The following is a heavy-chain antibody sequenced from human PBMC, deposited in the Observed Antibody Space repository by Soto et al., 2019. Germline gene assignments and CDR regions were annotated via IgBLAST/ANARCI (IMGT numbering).Heavy chain of an antibody. CDR2: IYYSGST. V-gene: IGHV4-39*01. J-gene: IGHJ6*02. CDR3: ARLHGYYGMDV. CDR1: GGSISSRSYY. Sequence: PSETLSLTCTVSGGSISSRSYYWGWIRQPPGKGLEWIGSIYYSGSTHYNLSLKSRVTISVDTSKIQFSLKLSSVTAADTAVYYCARLHGYYGMDVWGQGTTVTVSS.